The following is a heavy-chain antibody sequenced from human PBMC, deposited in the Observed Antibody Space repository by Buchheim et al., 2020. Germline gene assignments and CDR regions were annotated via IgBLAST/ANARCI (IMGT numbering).Heavy chain of an antibody. J-gene: IGHJ6*02. CDR3: ARNSSSYYYYYGMDV. V-gene: IGHV4-39*01. CDR1: GGSISSGSYY. D-gene: IGHD6-6*01. Sequence: QLQLQESGPGLVKPSETLSLTCTVSGGSISSGSYYWGWIRQSPGKGLEWIAIIGHTGDTYYNPSLQSRVTISVDTSKNQFSLKLSSVTAADTAVYYCARNSSSYYYYYGMDVWGQGTT. CDR2: IGHTGDT.